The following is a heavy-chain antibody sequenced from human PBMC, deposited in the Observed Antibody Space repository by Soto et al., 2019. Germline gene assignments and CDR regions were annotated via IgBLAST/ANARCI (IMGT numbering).Heavy chain of an antibody. CDR1: GFSFIDSG. Sequence: GGSLRLSCASSGFSFIDSGIHWVRQASGKGLEWVGRIRAKSNSYATAYAASVKGRFTISRDDSKNTAYLQMNSLKTEDTAVYYCTRLHFIVEPGINYWGQGTLVTVS. CDR2: IRAKSNSYAT. J-gene: IGHJ4*02. CDR3: TRLHFIVEPGINY. V-gene: IGHV3-73*01. D-gene: IGHD6-13*01.